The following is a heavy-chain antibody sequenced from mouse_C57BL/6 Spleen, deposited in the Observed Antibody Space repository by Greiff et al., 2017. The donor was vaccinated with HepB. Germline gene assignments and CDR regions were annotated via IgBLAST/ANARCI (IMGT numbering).Heavy chain of an antibody. Sequence: VQLQQSGPELVKPGASVKLSCKASGYTFTSYDINWVKQRPGQGLEWIGWIYPRDGSTKYNEKFKGKATLTVDTSSSTAYMELHSLTSEDSAVYFCARSTAQATFYAMDYWGQGTSVTVSS. CDR2: IYPRDGST. D-gene: IGHD3-2*02. CDR3: ARSTAQATFYAMDY. CDR1: GYTFTSYD. J-gene: IGHJ4*01. V-gene: IGHV1-85*01.